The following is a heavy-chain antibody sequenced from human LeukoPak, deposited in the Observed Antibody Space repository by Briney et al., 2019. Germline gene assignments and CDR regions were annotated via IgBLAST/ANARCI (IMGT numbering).Heavy chain of an antibody. J-gene: IGHJ4*02. V-gene: IGHV4-59*01. CDR3: ARVLGSYYFDY. CDR2: MYYSGST. CDR1: GGSISSYY. Sequence: PSETLSLTCTVSGGSISSYYWSWIRQPPGKGLEWIAYMYYSGSTNYNPSLKSRVTISVDTSKNQFSLKLSSVTAAGTAVYYCARVLGSYYFDYWGQGTLITVSS. D-gene: IGHD3-10*01.